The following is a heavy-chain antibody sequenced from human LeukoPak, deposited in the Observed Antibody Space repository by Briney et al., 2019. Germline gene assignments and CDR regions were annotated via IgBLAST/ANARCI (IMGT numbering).Heavy chain of an antibody. CDR2: ISSSSSYI. Sequence: GGSLRLSCAASGFTFSSYSMNWVRQAPGKGLEWVSSISSSSSYIYYADSVKGRFTISRDNAKNSLYLQMNSLRAEDTAVYYCASRSAGIAVADNWYFDLWGQGTLVTVSS. CDR1: GFTFSSYS. J-gene: IGHJ2*01. V-gene: IGHV3-21*01. D-gene: IGHD6-19*01. CDR3: ASRSAGIAVADNWYFDL.